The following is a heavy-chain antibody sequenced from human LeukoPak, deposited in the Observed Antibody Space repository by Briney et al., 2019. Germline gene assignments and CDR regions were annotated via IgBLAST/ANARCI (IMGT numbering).Heavy chain of an antibody. CDR2: ISGSGGST. CDR1: GFTFSSYA. V-gene: IGHV3-23*01. J-gene: IGHJ6*03. D-gene: IGHD1-14*01. Sequence: LSGGSLRLSCAASGFTFSSYAMSWVRQAPGKGLEWVSAISGSGGSTYYADSVKGRFTISRDNSKNTLYLQMNSLRAKDTAVYYCAKDPDPIYYMDVWGKGTTVTVSS. CDR3: AKDPDPIYYMDV.